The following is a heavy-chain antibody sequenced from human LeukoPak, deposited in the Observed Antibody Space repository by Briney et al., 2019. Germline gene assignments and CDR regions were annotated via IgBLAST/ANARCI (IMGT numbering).Heavy chain of an antibody. CDR2: ISGSGGST. D-gene: IGHD3-10*01. J-gene: IGHJ6*02. CDR1: GFTFSSYA. V-gene: IGHV3-23*01. Sequence: GSLRLPCAASGFTFSSYAMSWVRQAPGKGLEWVSAISGSGGSTYYADSVKGRFTISRDNSKNTLYLQMNSLRAEDTAVYYCAKDELVRGVNGMDVWGQGTTVTVSS. CDR3: AKDELVRGVNGMDV.